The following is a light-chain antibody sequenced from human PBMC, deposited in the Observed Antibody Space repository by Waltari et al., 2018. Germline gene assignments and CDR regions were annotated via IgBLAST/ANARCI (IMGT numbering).Light chain of an antibody. J-gene: IGKJ2*01. Sequence: DIVMTQSPDSLAVSLGERATINCKSSQSVLYSSNNENYLAWYQQKPGHPPKLLIYWASTRESGVPDRFSGSGSGTEFTLTISSLQAEDVAVYYCQQYYIPPYTFGQGTKLEIK. CDR1: QSVLYSSNNENY. CDR3: QQYYIPPYT. CDR2: WAS. V-gene: IGKV4-1*01.